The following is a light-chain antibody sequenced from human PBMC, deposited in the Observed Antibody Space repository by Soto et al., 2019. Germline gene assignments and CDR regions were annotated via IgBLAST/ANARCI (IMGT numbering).Light chain of an antibody. CDR2: WAS. CDR1: QGIGDT. J-gene: IGKJ1*01. CDR3: QHYYSIPWT. V-gene: IGKV4-1*01. Sequence: EIVMTQSPATLSVSPGEGATLSCRASQGIGDTLAWYQQKPGQPPKLLIYWASARESGVPDRFSGSGSGTDFTLTISSLQAEDVAVYYCQHYYSIPWTFGQGTKVDIK.